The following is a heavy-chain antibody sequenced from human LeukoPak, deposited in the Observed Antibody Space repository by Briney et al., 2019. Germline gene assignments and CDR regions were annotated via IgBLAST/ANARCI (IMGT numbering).Heavy chain of an antibody. V-gene: IGHV3-48*03. CDR3: AGSLGNRLY. D-gene: IGHD3-16*01. Sequence: GGSLRLSCAGSGFTFSSYEMNWVRQAPGKGLEGVSFISTSGSTIYYADSVKGRFTISRDNAKNSLYLQMNSLRDEDTAVYYCAGSLGNRLYWGQGTLVSVSS. J-gene: IGHJ4*02. CDR1: GFTFSSYE. CDR2: ISTSGSTI.